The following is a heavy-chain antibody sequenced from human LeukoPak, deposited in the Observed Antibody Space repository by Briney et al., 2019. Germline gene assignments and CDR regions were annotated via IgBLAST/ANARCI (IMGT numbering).Heavy chain of an antibody. CDR1: GGSIRSYY. J-gene: IGHJ4*02. Sequence: PSETLSLTCTVSGGSIRSYYWSWIRQPPGKGLEWIGYIYYSGSTNYNPSLKSRVTISVDTSKNQFSLKLSSVTAADTAVYYCARERRVGDFDYWGQGTLVTVSS. V-gene: IGHV4-59*01. CDR2: IYYSGST. CDR3: ARERRVGDFDY. D-gene: IGHD2-15*01.